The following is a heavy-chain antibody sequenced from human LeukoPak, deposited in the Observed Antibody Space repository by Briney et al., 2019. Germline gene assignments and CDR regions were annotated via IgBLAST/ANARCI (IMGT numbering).Heavy chain of an antibody. Sequence: PGGSLRLSCAASGFTGFTFDIYAMHWVRQAPGKGLEWVGRIRGRSDGETADYGAPVKGRFTISRDDSKNTVYLQMNSLKTEDTAVYYCATGWVITDFWGQGTLVTVSS. J-gene: IGHJ4*02. CDR1: GFTGFTFDIYA. CDR3: ATGWVITDF. V-gene: IGHV3-15*01. CDR2: IRGRSDGETA. D-gene: IGHD3-16*01.